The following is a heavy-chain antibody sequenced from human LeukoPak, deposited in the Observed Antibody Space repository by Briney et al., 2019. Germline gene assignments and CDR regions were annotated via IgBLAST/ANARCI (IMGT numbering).Heavy chain of an antibody. CDR1: GFIFSAHA. CDR2: ISGSGGST. Sequence: GGSLRLSCAASGFIFSAHAMHWVRQAPGKGLEWVSAISGSGGSTYYADSVKGRFTISRDNSKNTLYLQMNSLRAEDTAVYYCAKVGLGEYQLLDFDYWGQGTLVTVSS. J-gene: IGHJ4*02. CDR3: AKVGLGEYQLLDFDY. D-gene: IGHD2-2*01. V-gene: IGHV3-23*01.